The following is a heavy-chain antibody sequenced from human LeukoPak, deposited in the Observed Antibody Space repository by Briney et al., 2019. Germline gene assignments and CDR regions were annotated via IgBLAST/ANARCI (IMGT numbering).Heavy chain of an antibody. CDR2: IGAYNGDT. Sequence: ASVKVSYKPSGYTLTSFGISWVRQAPGQGLEWMGWIGAYNGDTNYAQKFQGRVTMTTDTSTSTAYMDLRSLRSDDTAVYYCTRDHCRGDNCPSFDYWGQGTLVTASS. D-gene: IGHD2-15*01. CDR3: TRDHCRGDNCPSFDY. CDR1: GYTLTSFG. J-gene: IGHJ4*02. V-gene: IGHV1-18*04.